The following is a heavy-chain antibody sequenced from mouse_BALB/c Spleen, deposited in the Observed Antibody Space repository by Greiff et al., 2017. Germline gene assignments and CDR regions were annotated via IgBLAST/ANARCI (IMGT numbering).Heavy chain of an antibody. D-gene: IGHD2-3*01. V-gene: IGHV5-6-3*01. CDR3: ARDRIYDGYPAWFAD. Sequence: EVQRVESGGGLVQPGGSLKLSCAASGFTFSSYGMSWVRQTPDKRLELVATINSNGGSTYYPDSVKGRFTISRDNAKNTLYLQMSSLKSEDTAMYYCARDRIYDGYPAWFADWGQGTLVTVSA. CDR1: GFTFSSYG. CDR2: INSNGGST. J-gene: IGHJ3*01.